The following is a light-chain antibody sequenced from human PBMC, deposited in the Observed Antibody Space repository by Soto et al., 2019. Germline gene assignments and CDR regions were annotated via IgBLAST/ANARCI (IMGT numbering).Light chain of an antibody. J-gene: IGKJ4*01. V-gene: IGKV1-27*01. CDR1: QGISTY. Sequence: DIQMTQSPSSLSASVGDRVTITCRASQGISTYLAWYQQQPGKVPKLLIYAASTLQSGVPSRFSGSGSGTDFTLTTSSLQPEDVATYYCQRYDSAPLTFGGGTKVDIK. CDR3: QRYDSAPLT. CDR2: AAS.